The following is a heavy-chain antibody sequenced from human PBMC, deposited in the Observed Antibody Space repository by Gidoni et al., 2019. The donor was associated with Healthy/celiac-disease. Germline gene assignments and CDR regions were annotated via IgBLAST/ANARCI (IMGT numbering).Heavy chain of an antibody. J-gene: IGHJ3*02. V-gene: IGHV3-21*01. CDR3: ARDNERYCSGGSCEATTNDAFDI. CDR1: GFTFSSYS. CDR2: MRSSSSYI. Sequence: EVQLVESGGGLVKPGGSRRLYCAASGFTFSSYSLNWVRKAPGKGLQWVSSMRSSSSYIYYADSVKVRCTISRDNAKNSLYLQMNSLRAEYTAVYYCARDNERYCSGGSCEATTNDAFDIWGQGTMVTVSS. D-gene: IGHD2-15*01.